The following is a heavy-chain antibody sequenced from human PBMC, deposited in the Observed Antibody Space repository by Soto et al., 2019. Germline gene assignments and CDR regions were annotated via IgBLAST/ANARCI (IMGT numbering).Heavy chain of an antibody. D-gene: IGHD6-13*01. CDR2: INPNSGGT. CDR3: AIPRGGYSSSWRYGMDV. J-gene: IGHJ6*02. CDR1: GYTFTGYY. V-gene: IGHV1-2*04. Sequence: GASVKVSCKASGYTFTGYYMHWVRQAPGQGLEWMGWINPNSGGTNYAQKFQGWVTMTRDTSISTAYMELSRLRSDDTAVYYCAIPRGGYSSSWRYGMDVWGQGTTVTVSS.